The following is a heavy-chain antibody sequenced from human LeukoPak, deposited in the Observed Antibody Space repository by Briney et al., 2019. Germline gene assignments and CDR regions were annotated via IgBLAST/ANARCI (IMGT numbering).Heavy chain of an antibody. CDR2: INYSGGT. V-gene: IGHV4-39*01. CDR3: AGLSDYYDSSGYYPATDDAFDI. D-gene: IGHD3-22*01. J-gene: IGHJ3*02. CDR1: GGSISSSSYY. Sequence: SETLSLTCTVSGGSISSSSYYWGWIRQPPGKGLEWIGSINYSGGTYYNPSLKSRVTISVDTSKNQFSLKLSSVTAADTAVYYCAGLSDYYDSSGYYPATDDAFDIWGQGTMVTVSS.